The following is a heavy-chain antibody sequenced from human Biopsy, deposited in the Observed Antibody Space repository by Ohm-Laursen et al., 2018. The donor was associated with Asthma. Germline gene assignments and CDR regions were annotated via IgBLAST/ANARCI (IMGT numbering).Heavy chain of an antibody. D-gene: IGHD3-3*01. J-gene: IGHJ4*02. CDR3: ARDVMEWYLPAFDF. V-gene: IGHV3-30-3*01. Sequence: SLRLSCAASGFTFRSYAMHWVRQAPGKGLEWVAVGGSYYDGGLKYYADSVNGRFTVSRDDSKNTLYLQMNSLRPDDMALYYCARDVMEWYLPAFDFWGQGTLVTVSS. CDR2: GGSYYDGGLK. CDR1: GFTFRSYA.